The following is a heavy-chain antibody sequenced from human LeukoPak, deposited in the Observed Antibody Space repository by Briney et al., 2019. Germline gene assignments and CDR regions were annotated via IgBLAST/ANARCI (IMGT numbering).Heavy chain of an antibody. CDR3: ARRVTTFLS. J-gene: IGHJ4*02. D-gene: IGHD4-17*01. Sequence: GGSLRLSCSASGFDLSPYTMNWVRQAPGKGLEWVASISSTSTYMYYGDSLKGRFTISRDNAKNTLYLQLDSLRAEDTATYYYARRVTTFLSWGQGTLVIVSS. CDR1: GFDLSPYT. V-gene: IGHV3-21*01. CDR2: ISSTSTYM.